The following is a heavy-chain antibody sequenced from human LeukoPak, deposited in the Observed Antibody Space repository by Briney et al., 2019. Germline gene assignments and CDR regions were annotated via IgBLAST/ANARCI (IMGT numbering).Heavy chain of an antibody. CDR3: ARDGLVWFGELYYFDY. V-gene: IGHV3-21*01. CDR1: GFTFSSYS. J-gene: IGHJ4*02. Sequence: GGSLRPSCAASGFTFSSYSMNWVRQAPGKGLEWVSSISSSSSYIYYADSVKGRFTISRDNAKNSLYLQMNSLRAEDTAVYYCARDGLVWFGELYYFDYWGQGTLVTVSS. CDR2: ISSSSSYI. D-gene: IGHD3-10*01.